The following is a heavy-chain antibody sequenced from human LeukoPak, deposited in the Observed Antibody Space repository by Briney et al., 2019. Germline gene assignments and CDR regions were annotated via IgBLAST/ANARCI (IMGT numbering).Heavy chain of an antibody. CDR3: ARDPGRRFLEWLSRPTPYYYYGMDV. CDR1: GGTFSSYA. J-gene: IGHJ6*02. Sequence: GSSVKVSCKASGGTFSSYAISWVRQAPGQGLERMGGIIPIFGTANYAQKFQGRVTITADESTSTAYMELSSLRSEDTAVYYCARDPGRRFLEWLSRPTPYYYYGMDVWGQGTTVTVSS. V-gene: IGHV1-69*01. D-gene: IGHD3-3*01. CDR2: IIPIFGTA.